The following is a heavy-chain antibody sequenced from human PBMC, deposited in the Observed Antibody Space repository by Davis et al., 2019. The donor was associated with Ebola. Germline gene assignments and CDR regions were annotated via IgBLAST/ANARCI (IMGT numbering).Heavy chain of an antibody. CDR2: INHSGST. J-gene: IGHJ4*02. Sequence: SETLSLTCTVSGGSISGYYWSWIRQPPGKGLEWIGEINHSGSTNYNPSLKSRVTISVDTSKNQFSLKLSSVTAADTAVYYCARAVRFLEWLSAEYYFDYWGQGTLVTVSS. CDR3: ARAVRFLEWLSAEYYFDY. V-gene: IGHV4-34*01. CDR1: GGSISGYY. D-gene: IGHD3-3*01.